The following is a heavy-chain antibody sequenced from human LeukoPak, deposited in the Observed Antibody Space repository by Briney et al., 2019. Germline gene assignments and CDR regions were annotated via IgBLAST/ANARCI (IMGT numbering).Heavy chain of an antibody. J-gene: IGHJ3*02. CDR2: ISSSSSYI. CDR1: GFTFSSYS. V-gene: IGHV3-21*01. CDR3: ARDEHDSSGYLRNDAFDI. D-gene: IGHD3-22*01. Sequence: GGSLRLSCAASGFTFSSYSMNWVRQAPGKGLEWVSSISSSSSYIYYADSVKGRFTISRDNAKNSLYLQMNSLRAEDTAVYYCARDEHDSSGYLRNDAFDIWGQGTMVTVSS.